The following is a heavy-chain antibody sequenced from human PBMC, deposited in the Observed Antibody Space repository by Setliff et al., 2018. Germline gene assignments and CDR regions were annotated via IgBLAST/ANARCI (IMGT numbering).Heavy chain of an antibody. J-gene: IGHJ4*02. CDR2: IYSCGST. CDR3: ARSESCGATNCSPFDY. Sequence: HPGGSLRLSCAASGFTVSSNYMSWVRQAPGKGLEWVSVIYSCGSTYYADSVKGRFTISRDNSKNTLYLQMNSLRAEDTAVFYCARSESCGATNCSPFDYWGQGTLVTVSS. CDR1: GFTVSSNY. D-gene: IGHD2-2*01. V-gene: IGHV3-66*01.